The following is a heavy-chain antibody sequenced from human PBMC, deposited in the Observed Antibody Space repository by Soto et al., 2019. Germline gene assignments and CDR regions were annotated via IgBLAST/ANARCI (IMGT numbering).Heavy chain of an antibody. V-gene: IGHV4-39*01. J-gene: IGHJ5*02. Sequence: SETLSLTCTVSGGSISSSSYYWGWIRQPPGKGLEWIGSIYYSGSTYYNPSLKSRVTISVDTSKNQFSLKLSSVTAADTAVYYCARLVGYYDILTGYLYHWFDPWGQGTLVTVXS. CDR2: IYYSGST. CDR3: ARLVGYYDILTGYLYHWFDP. CDR1: GGSISSSSYY. D-gene: IGHD3-9*01.